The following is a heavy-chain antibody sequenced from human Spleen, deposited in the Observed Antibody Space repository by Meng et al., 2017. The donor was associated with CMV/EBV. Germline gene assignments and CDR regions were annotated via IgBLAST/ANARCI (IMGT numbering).Heavy chain of an antibody. J-gene: IGHJ3*02. V-gene: IGHV1-18*01. Sequence: ASVKVSCKASGYTFSNYGIGWVRQAPGQGLEWMGWISAYNSNTNYAQRLQGRLTMTTDTSTSTAYMELRSLRSDDTAMYYCARDVISIIGVVIRDDTFDIWGQGTMVTVSS. CDR2: ISAYNSNT. D-gene: IGHD3-3*01. CDR1: GYTFSNYG. CDR3: ARDVISIIGVVIRDDTFDI.